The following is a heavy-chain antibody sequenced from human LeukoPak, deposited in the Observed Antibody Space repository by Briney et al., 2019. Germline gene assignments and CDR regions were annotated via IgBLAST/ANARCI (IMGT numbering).Heavy chain of an antibody. CDR1: GYTFTSYG. J-gene: IGHJ4*02. D-gene: IGHD1-26*01. Sequence: ASVKDSCKASGYTFTSYGISWVRQAPGQGLEWMGWISAYNGNTDYAQKFQGRVTMTTDTSTSTAYMEVRSLRSDDTAVYYCARAYSGSYYYYWGQGTLVTVSS. CDR3: ARAYSGSYYYY. V-gene: IGHV1-18*01. CDR2: ISAYNGNT.